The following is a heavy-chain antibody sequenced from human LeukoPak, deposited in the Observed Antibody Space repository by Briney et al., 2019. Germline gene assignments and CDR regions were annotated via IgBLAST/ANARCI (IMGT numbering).Heavy chain of an antibody. D-gene: IGHD3-9*01. V-gene: IGHV5-51*01. CDR3: AGSTGYPYYFDY. J-gene: IGHJ4*02. CDR1: GYRFTGYW. CDR2: FYPGDSDT. Sequence: GESLKISRKGSGYRFTGYWIGWLRQMPGKGLEWMGIFYPGDSDTRYSPSFQGQVTISADKSISTAYLQWSSLKASDTAMYYCAGSTGYPYYFDYWGQGTLVTVSS.